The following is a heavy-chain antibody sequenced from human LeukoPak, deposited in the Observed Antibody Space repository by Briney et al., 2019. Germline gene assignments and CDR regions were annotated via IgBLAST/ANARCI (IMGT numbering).Heavy chain of an antibody. J-gene: IGHJ4*02. D-gene: IGHD3-3*01. CDR1: GDSVSSNSAA. Sequence: SQTLSLTCAISGDSVSSNSAAWNWTRQSPSRGLEWLGRTYYRSKWYNDYAVSVKSRITINPDTSKNQFSLQLNSVTPEDTAVYYCAKGTRFLEWWVFDYWGQGTLVTVSS. CDR2: TYYRSKWYN. CDR3: AKGTRFLEWWVFDY. V-gene: IGHV6-1*01.